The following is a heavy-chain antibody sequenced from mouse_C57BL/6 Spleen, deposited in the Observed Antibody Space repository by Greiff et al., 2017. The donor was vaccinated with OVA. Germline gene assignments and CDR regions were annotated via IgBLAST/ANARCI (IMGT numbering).Heavy chain of an antibody. V-gene: IGHV5-4*03. CDR3: ARAPYGSSYHWYFDV. J-gene: IGHJ1*03. CDR1: GFTFSSYA. Sequence: EVKVVESGGGLVKPGGSLKLSCAASGFTFSSYAMSWVRQTPEKRLEWVATISDGGSYTYYPDNVKGRFTISRDNAKNNLYLQMSHLKSEDTAMYYCARAPYGSSYHWYFDVWGTGTTVTVSS. D-gene: IGHD1-1*01. CDR2: ISDGGSYT.